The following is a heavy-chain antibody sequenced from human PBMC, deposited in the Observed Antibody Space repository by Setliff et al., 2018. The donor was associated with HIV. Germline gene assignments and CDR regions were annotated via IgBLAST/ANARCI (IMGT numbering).Heavy chain of an antibody. CDR2: IYTSGST. Sequence: SETLSLTCTVSGGSISSYYWSWIRQPPGKGLEWIGYIYTSGSTNYNPSLKSRVTISVDTSKNQFSLKLSSVTAPDTAIYYCARQTWEYYDTLTGYYRSPKNFDSWGQGTLVTV. CDR3: ARQTWEYYDTLTGYYRSPKNFDS. D-gene: IGHD3-9*01. V-gene: IGHV4-4*09. CDR1: GGSISSYY. J-gene: IGHJ4*02.